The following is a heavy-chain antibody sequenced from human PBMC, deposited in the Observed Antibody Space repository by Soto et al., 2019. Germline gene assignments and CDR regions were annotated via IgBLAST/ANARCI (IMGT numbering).Heavy chain of an antibody. CDR1: GFTFSSYW. Sequence: EVQVVESGGGLVQPGGSLRLSCVVSGFTFSSYWMHWVRQAPGKGLVCGSWINGGGSRTEYADSVKGRFTLARDNAKNMLYLQMNRLRAEDTAVYYCARGTIRGQGTLVTVSS. J-gene: IGHJ4*02. CDR2: INGGGSRT. V-gene: IGHV3-74*01. CDR3: ARGTI. D-gene: IGHD3-3*01.